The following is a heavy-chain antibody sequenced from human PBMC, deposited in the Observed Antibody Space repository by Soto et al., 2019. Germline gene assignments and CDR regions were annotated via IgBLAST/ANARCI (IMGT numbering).Heavy chain of an antibody. CDR3: AKASSTTSPDY. J-gene: IGHJ4*02. CDR1: GFTFTDYA. D-gene: IGHD6-6*01. CDR2: ISGSGSST. V-gene: IGHV3-23*01. Sequence: EVQLLESGGGLVQPGGSLRLSCAASGFTFTDYATTWVRQAPGKGLEWVSSISGSGSSTFYAGSVKGRFTISRDNSRNTVSLQMNSLRAEDPAVYYWAKASSTTSPDYGGQGPLVTVSS.